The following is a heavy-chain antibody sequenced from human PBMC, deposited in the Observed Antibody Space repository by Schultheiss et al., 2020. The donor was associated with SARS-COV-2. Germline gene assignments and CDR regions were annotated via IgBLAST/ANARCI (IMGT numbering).Heavy chain of an antibody. D-gene: IGHD2-15*01. J-gene: IGHJ4*02. CDR3: ARGDCSGGSCYGLDGAFDI. CDR1: GGTFSSYA. Sequence: ASVKVSCKASGGTFSSYAISWVRQAPGQGLEWMGWINPNSGGTNYAQKFQGWVTMTRDTSISTAYMELSRLRSDDTAVYYCARGDCSGGSCYGLDGAFDIWGQGTLVTVSS. CDR2: INPNSGGT. V-gene: IGHV1-2*04.